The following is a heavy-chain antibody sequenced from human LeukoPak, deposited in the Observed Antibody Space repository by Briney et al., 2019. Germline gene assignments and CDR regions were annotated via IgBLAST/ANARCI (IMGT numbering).Heavy chain of an antibody. V-gene: IGHV3-23*01. J-gene: IGHJ4*02. CDR1: GFTFSSYA. CDR2: ISGSGGST. Sequence: PGGSLRLSCAASGFTFSSYAMSWVRQAPGKGLEWVSAISGSGGSTYYADSVKGRFTISRDNSKNTLYLQMNSLRAEDTAVYYCAKDHRQYQLLYLFDYWGQGTLVTVSS. D-gene: IGHD2-2*02. CDR3: AKDHRQYQLLYLFDY.